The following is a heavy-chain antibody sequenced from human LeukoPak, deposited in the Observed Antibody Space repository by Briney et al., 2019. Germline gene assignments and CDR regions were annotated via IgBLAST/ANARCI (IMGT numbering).Heavy chain of an antibody. CDR3: ALAAYGSGSYYNY. CDR2: IYYSGST. Sequence: SETLSLTCTVSGGSISSYYWSWIRQPPGKGLEWIGYIYYSGSTNYNPSLKSRVTISVDTSKNQFSLKLSSVTAADTAVYYCALAAYGSGSYYNYWGQGTLVTVSS. CDR1: GGSISSYY. D-gene: IGHD3-10*01. V-gene: IGHV4-59*08. J-gene: IGHJ4*02.